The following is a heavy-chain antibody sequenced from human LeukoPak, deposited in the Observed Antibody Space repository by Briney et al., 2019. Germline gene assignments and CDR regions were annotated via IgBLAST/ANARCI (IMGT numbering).Heavy chain of an antibody. J-gene: IGHJ6*03. CDR2: INVGNGNT. V-gene: IGHV1-3*03. CDR1: GYTFASYA. CDR3: ARGRTTIYMDV. Sequence: ASVKVSCKASGYTFASYAMHWVRQAPGQRLEWMGWINVGNGNTKYSQEFQGRVTITRDTSASTAYMELSSLRSEDMAVYYCARGRTTIYMDVWGKGTTVTISS. D-gene: IGHD5-24*01.